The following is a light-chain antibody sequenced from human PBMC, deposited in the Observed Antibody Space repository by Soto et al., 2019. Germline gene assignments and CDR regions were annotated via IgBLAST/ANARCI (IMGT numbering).Light chain of an antibody. V-gene: IGKV1-5*03. CDR2: RAS. CDR3: QQYDRASWT. Sequence: DIQMTQSPSTLSASVGDRVIITYRASQSINSWLAWYQQKPGKAPNLLIYRASTLKSGIPSRFSGSGSGTEFTLTISSLQPDDFATYYCQQYDRASWTFGPGTKVEIK. CDR1: QSINSW. J-gene: IGKJ1*01.